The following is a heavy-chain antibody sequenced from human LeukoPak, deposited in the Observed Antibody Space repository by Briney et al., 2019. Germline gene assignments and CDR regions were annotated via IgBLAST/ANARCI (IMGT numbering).Heavy chain of an antibody. CDR1: GFTFSSYW. J-gene: IGHJ4*02. V-gene: IGHV3-30*02. D-gene: IGHD1-26*01. CDR2: IRYDGSNK. CDR3: AKDPQKWESYFDY. Sequence: GGSLRFSCAASGFTFSSYWMNWVRQAPGKGLEWVAFIRYDGSNKYYADSVKGRSTISRDNSKNTLYLQMNSLRAEDTAVYYCAKDPQKWESYFDYWGQGTLVTVSS.